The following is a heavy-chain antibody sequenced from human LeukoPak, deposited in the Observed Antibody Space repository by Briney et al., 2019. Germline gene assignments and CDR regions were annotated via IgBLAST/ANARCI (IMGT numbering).Heavy chain of an antibody. CDR1: GYSFTSYW. D-gene: IGHD1-26*01. J-gene: IGHJ4*02. V-gene: IGHV5-10-1*01. CDR3: ARSGSIVGATDY. Sequence: GESLKISCKGSGYSFTSYWITWVRQMPGKGLEWMGRIDPSDSYSNHSPSFQGHVTISADKSISTAYLQWSSLKASDTAMYYCARSGSIVGATDYWGQGTLVTVSP. CDR2: IDPSDSYS.